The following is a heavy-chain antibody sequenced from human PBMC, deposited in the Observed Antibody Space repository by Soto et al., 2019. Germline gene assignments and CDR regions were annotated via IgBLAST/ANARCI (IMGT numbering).Heavy chain of an antibody. V-gene: IGHV3-15*01. Sequence: EVQLVESGGGLVKPGGSLRLSCAASGFTFSNAWMSWVRQAPGKGLEWVGRIKSKTDGGTTDYAAPVKGRFTISRDDSKNTLYLQMNSLKSEDTAVYYCTTVEYYYGSGSYYPPSDYWGQGTLVTVSS. CDR1: GFTFSNAW. CDR2: IKSKTDGGTT. J-gene: IGHJ4*02. D-gene: IGHD3-10*01. CDR3: TTVEYYYGSGSYYPPSDY.